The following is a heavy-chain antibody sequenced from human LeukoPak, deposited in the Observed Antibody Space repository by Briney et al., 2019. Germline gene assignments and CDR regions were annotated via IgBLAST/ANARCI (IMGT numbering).Heavy chain of an antibody. CDR2: FSGSGGST. CDR3: AIDPNWGTHS. V-gene: IGHV3-23*01. Sequence: GGSLRLSCAASGFTFSSYAMSWVRQAPGKGLEWVSAFSGSGGSTYYADSVKGRFTISRDNSKSTLYLQMNSLRVEDTAVYYCAIDPNWGTHSWGQGVLVTVSS. CDR1: GFTFSSYA. J-gene: IGHJ4*02. D-gene: IGHD7-27*01.